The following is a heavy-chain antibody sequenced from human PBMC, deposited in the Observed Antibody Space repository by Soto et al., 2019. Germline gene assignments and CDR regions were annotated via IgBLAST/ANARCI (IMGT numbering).Heavy chain of an antibody. CDR3: AAELVEMATIEYFDY. V-gene: IGHV1-58*01. J-gene: IGHJ4*02. Sequence: SVKVSCKSSGFTFTSSSVQWVRRARGQRLEWIGWIVVGSGNTNYAQKFQERVTITRDMSTSTAYMELSSLRSEDTAVYYCAAELVEMATIEYFDYWGQGTLVTVSS. CDR2: IVVGSGNT. CDR1: GFTFTSSS. D-gene: IGHD5-12*01.